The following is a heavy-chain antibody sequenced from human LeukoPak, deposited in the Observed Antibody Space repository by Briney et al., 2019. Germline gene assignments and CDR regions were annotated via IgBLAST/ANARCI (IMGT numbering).Heavy chain of an antibody. J-gene: IGHJ2*01. CDR3: AGSSWSSTWYFDL. CDR1: GFTFSNYG. V-gene: IGHV3-30*03. CDR2: ISYDGSNK. Sequence: GRSLRPSCAVSGFTFSNYGMHWVRQAPGKGLEWVAIISYDGSNKYYADSVKGRFTISRDNSKNTLFLQMNSLRAEDAAVYYCAGSSWSSTWYFDLWGRGTLVTVSS. D-gene: IGHD6-13*01.